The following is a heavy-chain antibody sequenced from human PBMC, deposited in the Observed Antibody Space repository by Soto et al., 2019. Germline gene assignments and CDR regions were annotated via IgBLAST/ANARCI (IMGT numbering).Heavy chain of an antibody. J-gene: IGHJ4*02. CDR1: GYTFTNYG. V-gene: IGHV1-18*01. CDR2: VTGYDGNA. Sequence: QVQLVQSGAEVKKPGASVKVSCKASGYTFTNYGISWVRQAPGQGLEWMGWVTGYDGNANYVQRFQGRVTMTTDTSTSTAYMDLRRLSSDDTAVYDCARTNHEEPTFDSWGQGTLVTVSS. D-gene: IGHD1-26*01. CDR3: ARTNHEEPTFDS.